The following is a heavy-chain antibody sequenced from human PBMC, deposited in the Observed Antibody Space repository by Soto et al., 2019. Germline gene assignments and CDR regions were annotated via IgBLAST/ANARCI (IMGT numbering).Heavy chain of an antibody. V-gene: IGHV3-72*01. J-gene: IGHJ5*02. CDR1: RSTFNDHY. Sequence: EAQLAESGGGLVQPGGSLRLSCAGSRSTFNDHYIDWVRQAPGKGLEWIGQIRNREARYSTKYAAAVKGRFTNSRDESTNSLCLHMTSLKTEDTAVYYCSDLGTGCAPWGQGTLVTVSS. CDR3: SDLGTGCAP. CDR2: IRNREARYST.